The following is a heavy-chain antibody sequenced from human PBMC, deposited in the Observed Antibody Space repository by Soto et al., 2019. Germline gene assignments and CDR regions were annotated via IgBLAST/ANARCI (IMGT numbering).Heavy chain of an antibody. CDR1: GGTFSSYA. D-gene: IGHD1-1*01. V-gene: IGHV1-69*13. Sequence: VKVSCNASGGTFSSYAISWVRQAPGQGLEWMGGIIPIFGTANYAQKFQGRVTITADESTRTAYMELSSLRSEDTAVYYCANWNDPFDYWGQGTLVTVSS. CDR3: ANWNDPFDY. J-gene: IGHJ4*02. CDR2: IIPIFGTA.